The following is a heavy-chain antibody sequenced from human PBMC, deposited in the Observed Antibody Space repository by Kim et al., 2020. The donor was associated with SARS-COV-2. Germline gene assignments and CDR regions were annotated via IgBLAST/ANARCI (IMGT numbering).Heavy chain of an antibody. J-gene: IGHJ4*02. CDR2: ISGGGEST. CDR3: AKAIGSGYYSLFDA. Sequence: GGSLRLSCAASGFTFSTYAMTWVRQAPGKGLEWVSSISGGGESTYYADSVTGRFTISRDNSRNTLYLQINSLRAEDTAIYNCAKAIGSGYYSLFDAWGQGTLVSVSS. CDR1: GFTFSTYA. D-gene: IGHD3-22*01. V-gene: IGHV3-23*01.